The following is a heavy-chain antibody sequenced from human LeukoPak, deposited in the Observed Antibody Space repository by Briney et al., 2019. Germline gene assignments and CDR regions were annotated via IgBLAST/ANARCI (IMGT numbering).Heavy chain of an antibody. V-gene: IGHV1-18*01. CDR3: ARVQVLRYFRPEWPGGYEDY. D-gene: IGHD3-9*01. J-gene: IGHJ4*02. CDR2: ISAYNGNT. Sequence: GASVKVSCKASGYTFTSYGISWVRQAPGQGLEWMGWISAYNGNTNYAQKLQGRVTMTTDTSTSTAYMELRSLRSDETAVYYCARVQVLRYFRPEWPGGYEDYWGQGTLVTVSS. CDR1: GYTFTSYG.